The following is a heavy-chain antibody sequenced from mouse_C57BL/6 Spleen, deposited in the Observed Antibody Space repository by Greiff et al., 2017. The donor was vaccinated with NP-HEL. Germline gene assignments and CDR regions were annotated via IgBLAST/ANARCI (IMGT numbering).Heavy chain of an antibody. V-gene: IGHV1-80*01. CDR3: ARGGYSGAMDY. J-gene: IGHJ4*01. Sequence: VKLQQSGAELVKPGASVKISCKASGYAFSSYWMNWVKQRPGKGLEWIGQIYPGDGDTNYNGKFKGKATLTADKSSSTAYMQLSSLTSEDSAVYFCARGGYSGAMDYWGQGTSVTVSS. CDR1: GYAFSSYW. CDR2: IYPGDGDT. D-gene: IGHD2-3*01.